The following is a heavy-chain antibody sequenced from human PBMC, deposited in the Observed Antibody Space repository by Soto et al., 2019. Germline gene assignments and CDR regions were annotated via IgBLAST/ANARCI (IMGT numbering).Heavy chain of an antibody. Sequence: QVQLVQSGVEVKMPGASVKLSCKTYGYAFTNYGVTWVRQVSGQGLEWIGWVSGYNRNTNYAQKFEXXVIMTTDTSTNTAHMELRSLRSDDTGIYYCAGERQWEPLIYWGRGTLLTVSP. CDR1: GYAFTNYG. CDR3: AGERQWEPLIY. J-gene: IGHJ4*02. V-gene: IGHV1-18*01. CDR2: VSGYNRNT. D-gene: IGHD1-26*01.